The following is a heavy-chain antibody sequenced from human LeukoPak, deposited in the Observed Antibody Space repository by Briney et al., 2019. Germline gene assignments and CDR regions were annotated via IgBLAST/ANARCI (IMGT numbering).Heavy chain of an antibody. CDR2: IYYSGST. CDR1: GGFISSYY. D-gene: IGHD3-10*01. J-gene: IGHJ4*02. CDR3: ARSDYYGSGSYSG. Sequence: SETLSLTCTVSGGFISSYYWSWIRQPPGKGLEWIGYIYYSGSTNYNPSLKSRVTISVDTSKNQFSLKLSSVTAADTAVYYCARSDYYGSGSYSGWGQGTLVTVSS. V-gene: IGHV4-59*01.